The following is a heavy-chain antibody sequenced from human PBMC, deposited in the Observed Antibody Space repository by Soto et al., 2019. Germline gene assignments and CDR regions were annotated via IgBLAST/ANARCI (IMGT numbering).Heavy chain of an antibody. Sequence: QITLKESGPTLVKPTQTLTLTCTFSGFSLSTSGVGVGWIRQPPGKALEWLALIYWDDDKRYSPSLKSRLTITKDTSKNQVVLTITNMDPVDTATYYCAHSPMSYYHDPANWFDPWGQGTLVTVSS. D-gene: IGHD3-10*01. J-gene: IGHJ5*02. CDR3: AHSPMSYYHDPANWFDP. CDR2: IYWDDDK. CDR1: GFSLSTSGVG. V-gene: IGHV2-5*02.